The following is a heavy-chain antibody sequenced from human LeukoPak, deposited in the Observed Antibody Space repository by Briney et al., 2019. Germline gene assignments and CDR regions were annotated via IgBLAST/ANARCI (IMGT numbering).Heavy chain of an antibody. CDR2: ISYDGSNK. D-gene: IGHD5-18*01. J-gene: IGHJ4*02. V-gene: IGHV3-30-3*01. Sequence: GGSPRLSCAASGFTFSSYAMHWVRQAPGKGLEWVAVISYDGSNKYYADSVKGRFTISRDNSKNTLYLQMNSLRAEDTAVYYCAKVPGHSYGSYFDYWGQGTLVTVSS. CDR1: GFTFSSYA. CDR3: AKVPGHSYGSYFDY.